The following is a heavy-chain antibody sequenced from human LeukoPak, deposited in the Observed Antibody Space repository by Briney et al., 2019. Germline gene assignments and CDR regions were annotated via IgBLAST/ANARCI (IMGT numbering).Heavy chain of an antibody. J-gene: IGHJ6*02. D-gene: IGHD2-15*01. CDR2: ISGSGGST. CDR3: ARDRWELLSNSYHYCGLDV. Sequence: GGSLRLSCAASGFTFSSYAMSWVRQAPGKGLEWVSAISGSGGSTYYADSVKGRFTISRDNSKNTLYLQMNSLRAEDTAVYYCARDRWELLSNSYHYCGLDVWGQGTTVTVSS. CDR1: GFTFSSYA. V-gene: IGHV3-23*01.